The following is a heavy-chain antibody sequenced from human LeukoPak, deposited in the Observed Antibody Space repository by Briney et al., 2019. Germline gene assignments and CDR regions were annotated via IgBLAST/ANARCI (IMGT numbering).Heavy chain of an antibody. V-gene: IGHV3-30*14. CDR1: GFTFSSYA. Sequence: PGRSLRLSCAASGFTFSSYAMHWVRQAPGKGLEWVAVISYDGSNKYYADSVKGRFTISRDNSKNTLYLQMNSLRAEDTAVYYCARGSLWFGELGDWGQGTLVTVSS. D-gene: IGHD3-10*01. J-gene: IGHJ4*02. CDR2: ISYDGSNK. CDR3: ARGSLWFGELGD.